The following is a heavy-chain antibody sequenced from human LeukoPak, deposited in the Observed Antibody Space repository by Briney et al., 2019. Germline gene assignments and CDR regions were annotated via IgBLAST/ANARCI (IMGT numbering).Heavy chain of an antibody. D-gene: IGHD3-10*01. Sequence: PSETLSLTCAVYGGSFSGYYWSWIRQPPGKGLEWIGEINHSGSTNYNPSLKSRVTISLDTSKNQFSLKLSSVTAADTAVYYCASVRGTVHFDYWGQGTLVTVSS. CDR2: INHSGST. V-gene: IGHV4-34*01. J-gene: IGHJ4*02. CDR1: GGSFSGYY. CDR3: ASVRGTVHFDY.